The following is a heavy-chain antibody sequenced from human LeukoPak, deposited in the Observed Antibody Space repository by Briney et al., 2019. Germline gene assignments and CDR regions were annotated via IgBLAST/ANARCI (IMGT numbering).Heavy chain of an antibody. D-gene: IGHD3-10*01. CDR1: GYTFTSYG. V-gene: IGHV1-18*04. Sequence: ASVKVSSKASGYTFTSYGISWVRQAPGQGLEGMGWISAYNGNTNYAQKLQGRVTMTTDTSTSTAYMELRSLRSDDTAVYYCARPQYYYGSGSYGGGYYFDYGGQGTLVTVSS. CDR2: ISAYNGNT. CDR3: ARPQYYYGSGSYGGGYYFDY. J-gene: IGHJ4*02.